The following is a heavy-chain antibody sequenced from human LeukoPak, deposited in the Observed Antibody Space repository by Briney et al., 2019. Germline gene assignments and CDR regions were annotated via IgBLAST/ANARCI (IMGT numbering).Heavy chain of an antibody. J-gene: IGHJ4*02. CDR1: GGTFSSYA. Sequence: SVKVSCKASGGTFSSYAISWVRQAPGQGLEWMGRIIPIFGTANYAQKFQGRVTITTDESTSTAYMELSSLRSEDTAVYYCARHKGYCSGGSCYTADYWGQGTLVTVSS. CDR2: IIPIFGTA. CDR3: ARHKGYCSGGSCYTADY. D-gene: IGHD2-15*01. V-gene: IGHV1-69*05.